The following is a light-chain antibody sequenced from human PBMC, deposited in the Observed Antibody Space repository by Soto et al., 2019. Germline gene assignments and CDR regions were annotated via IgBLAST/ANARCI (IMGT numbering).Light chain of an antibody. Sequence: QSVLTQPASVSGSPGHSITISCTGTSNDVGGYDYVSWYQQHPGKAPKLVIYEVSHRPSELSDRFSGSKSGNTASLTMSGLQVEDEGEYYCAAYDTSSPYVFGPGTKLTVL. V-gene: IGLV2-14*01. CDR3: AAYDTSSPYV. CDR2: EVS. J-gene: IGLJ1*01. CDR1: SNDVGGYDY.